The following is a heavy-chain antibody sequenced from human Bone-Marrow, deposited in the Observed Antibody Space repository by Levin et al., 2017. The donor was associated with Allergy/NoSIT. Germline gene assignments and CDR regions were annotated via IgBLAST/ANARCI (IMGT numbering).Heavy chain of an antibody. CDR2: IWYDGSNK. J-gene: IGHJ4*02. CDR3: ARGDPLH. D-gene: IGHD1-26*01. Sequence: QAGGSLRLSCAASGFTFSSYGMHWVRQAPGKGLEWVAIIWYDGSNKYYADSVKGRFTISRDNSKNTVSLQMNSLRAEDTAVYYCARGDPLHWGQGTLVTVSS. V-gene: IGHV3-33*01. CDR1: GFTFSSYG.